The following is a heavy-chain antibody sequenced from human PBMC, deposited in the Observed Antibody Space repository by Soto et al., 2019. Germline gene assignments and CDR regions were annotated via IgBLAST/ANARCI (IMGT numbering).Heavy chain of an antibody. CDR1: GGSISSSDNY. V-gene: IGHV4-39*01. D-gene: IGHD5-18*01. CDR3: ERHKYNYGLFDRFDP. J-gene: IGHJ5*02. Sequence: ETLSRAGRVSGGSISSSDNYWGWIRQPPGKGLEWIGTIYFAGNIYYNPSLKSRVTLSIDTSKNQFSLSLGFATAADTAVYYCERHKYNYGLFDRFDPWGQGTLVTVSS. CDR2: IYFAGNI.